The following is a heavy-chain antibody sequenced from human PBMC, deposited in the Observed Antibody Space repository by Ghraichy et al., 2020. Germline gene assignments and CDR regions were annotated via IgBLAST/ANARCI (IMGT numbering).Heavy chain of an antibody. V-gene: IGHV1-2*02. Sequence: ASVKVSCKASGYTFIDYYMYWVRQAPGQGLEWMGWIKPDSGDTNSAQRFRGRVTMTRDTSMGTAYMDLSKLTSDDTAVYYCARQSKDCGGDCFDYWGQGTLVTVYS. CDR3: ARQSKDCGGDCFDY. D-gene: IGHD2-21*01. J-gene: IGHJ4*02. CDR1: GYTFIDYY. CDR2: IKPDSGDT.